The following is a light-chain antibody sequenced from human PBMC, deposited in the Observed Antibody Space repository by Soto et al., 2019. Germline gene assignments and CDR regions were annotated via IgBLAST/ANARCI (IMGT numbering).Light chain of an antibody. Sequence: DIQMAQSPSTLSASVGERVTITCRASQNIDSWLAWYQHKPGKAAKVLIYDASSLEPGVPSRFSGSGSGTDFSLTISSLRPDDFATYDCQQYNTYPLTFGQGTKVEIK. V-gene: IGKV1-5*01. CDR2: DAS. CDR3: QQYNTYPLT. CDR1: QNIDSW. J-gene: IGKJ1*01.